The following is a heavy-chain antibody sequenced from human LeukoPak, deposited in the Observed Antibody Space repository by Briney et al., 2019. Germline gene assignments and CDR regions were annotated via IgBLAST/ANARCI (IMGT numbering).Heavy chain of an antibody. Sequence: PSDTLSLTCTVSGGSISSSSYYWGWIRQPPGKGLEWIGSIYYSGSTYYNPSLKSRVTISVDTSKNQFSLKLSSVTAADTAVYYCARRSVRYSSSWYDYWGQGTLVTVSS. D-gene: IGHD6-13*01. J-gene: IGHJ4*02. CDR2: IYYSGST. CDR1: GGSISSSSYY. CDR3: ARRSVRYSSSWYDY. V-gene: IGHV4-39*07.